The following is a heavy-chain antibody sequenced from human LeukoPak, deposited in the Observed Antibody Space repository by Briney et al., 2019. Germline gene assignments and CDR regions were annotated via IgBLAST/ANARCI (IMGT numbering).Heavy chain of an antibody. Sequence: GGSLRLSCAASGFTFSTYEMNWVRQAPGKGLEWVSYISSSGSTIYYADSVKGRFTISRDNSKNTLYLQMNSLRAEDTAVYYCARGAKTGTTFSILGGYDYWGQGTLVTVSS. D-gene: IGHD1-1*01. V-gene: IGHV3-48*03. CDR3: ARGAKTGTTFSILGGYDY. J-gene: IGHJ4*02. CDR1: GFTFSTYE. CDR2: ISSSGSTI.